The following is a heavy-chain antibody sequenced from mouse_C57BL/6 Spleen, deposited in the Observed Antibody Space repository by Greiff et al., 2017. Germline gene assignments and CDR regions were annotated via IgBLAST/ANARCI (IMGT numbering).Heavy chain of an antibody. V-gene: IGHV1-7*01. CDR1: GYTFTSYW. CDR2: INPSSGYN. Sequence: VQLQQSGAELAKPGASVKLSCTASGYTFTSYWMHGVKQRPGQGLEWIGYINPSSGYNKYNQKFKDKVTLTADKSSSTAYMQLSSLTYEDSAVYYCARDLLFAYWGQGTLVTVSA. D-gene: IGHD1-1*01. CDR3: ARDLLFAY. J-gene: IGHJ3*01.